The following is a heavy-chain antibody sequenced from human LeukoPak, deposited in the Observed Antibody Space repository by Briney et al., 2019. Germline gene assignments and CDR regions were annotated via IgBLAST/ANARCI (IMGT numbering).Heavy chain of an antibody. CDR3: AKEVDCPSDCLFFHS. CDR1: GFTFSSYA. D-gene: IGHD2-21*02. J-gene: IGHJ4*02. Sequence: GGSLRLSCAASGFTFSSYAMHWVRQAPGKGLEWVAVISYDGSNKYYADSVKGRFTISRDNSKNTLYLQMNSLRAEDTAVYYCAKEVDCPSDCLFFHSWGQGTLVTVSS. V-gene: IGHV3-30*04. CDR2: ISYDGSNK.